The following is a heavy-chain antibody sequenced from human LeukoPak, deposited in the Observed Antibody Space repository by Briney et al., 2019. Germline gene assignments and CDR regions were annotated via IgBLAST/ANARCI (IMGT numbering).Heavy chain of an antibody. Sequence: ASVTVSCKASGYSFTYYYIHWLRQAPGQCLESMEWINTKSGRTSSARKFQGRVTMTRDPSITTVYMDMAWLASDDTAIYFCARADFIDAGPYLIGPWGQGTLVTVSS. CDR1: GYSFTYYY. CDR2: INTKSGRT. D-gene: IGHD3-3*01. J-gene: IGHJ5*02. CDR3: ARADFIDAGPYLIGP. V-gene: IGHV1-2*02.